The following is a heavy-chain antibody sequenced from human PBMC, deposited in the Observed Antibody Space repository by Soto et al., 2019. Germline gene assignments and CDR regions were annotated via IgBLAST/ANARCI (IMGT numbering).Heavy chain of an antibody. CDR2: INSDGTRT. V-gene: IGHV3-74*01. Sequence: EVQLVESGGGVVQPGGSLRLSCAASGFTFSSSWMYWVRRTPGKGLVCIPRINSDGTRTTYADSVKGRFTISRDNAKNTVYLKMNSLRPEDTTVYYYARAFRFAVCNDCSYPFDYWGQGALVTVSS. D-gene: IGHD2-21*02. CDR3: ARAFRFAVCNDCSYPFDY. J-gene: IGHJ4*02. CDR1: GFTFSSSW.